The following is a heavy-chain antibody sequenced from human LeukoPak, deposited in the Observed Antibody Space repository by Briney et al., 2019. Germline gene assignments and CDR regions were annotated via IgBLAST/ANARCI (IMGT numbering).Heavy chain of an antibody. V-gene: IGHV1-2*02. J-gene: IGHJ6*02. D-gene: IGHD1/OR15-1a*01. CDR3: ARTRGYLTTYGMDV. CDR2: INPNSGGT. Sequence: ASAKVSCKASGYTFTGYYMHCVRQAPGQGLEWMGWINPNSGGTNYAQKFQGRVTMTRDTSISTAYMELSRLRSDDTAVYYCARTRGYLTTYGMDVWGQGTTVTVSS. CDR1: GYTFTGYY.